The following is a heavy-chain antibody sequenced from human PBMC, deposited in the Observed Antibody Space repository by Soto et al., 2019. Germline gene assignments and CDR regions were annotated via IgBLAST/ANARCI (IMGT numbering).Heavy chain of an antibody. CDR2: IQHTGNT. CDR1: GASIRSYH. J-gene: IGHJ5*02. Sequence: SETLSLTCAVSGASIRSYHWSFLRQPAGKGLEWIGRIQHTGNTNYNPSLKSRVTMSADTSKNQISLKMTSVTAADTAVYFCAKDVSSRRWFGPWGQGXRVTVYS. V-gene: IGHV4-59*10. CDR3: AKDVSSRRWFGP. D-gene: IGHD3-16*01.